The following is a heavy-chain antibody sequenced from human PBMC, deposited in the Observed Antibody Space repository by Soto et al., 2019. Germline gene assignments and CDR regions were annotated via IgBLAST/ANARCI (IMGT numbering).Heavy chain of an antibody. CDR3: AIYSSGWYPLDY. CDR1: GFTFSSYG. D-gene: IGHD6-19*01. V-gene: IGHV3-30*03. J-gene: IGHJ4*02. CDR2: ISYDGSNK. Sequence: QVQLVESGGGVVQPGRSLRLSCAASGFTFSSYGMHWVRQAPGKGLEWVAVISYDGSNKYYADSVKGRFTISRDNSKNTLDLQMNSLRAEDTGGYYCAIYSSGWYPLDYGGQGTLVTVSS.